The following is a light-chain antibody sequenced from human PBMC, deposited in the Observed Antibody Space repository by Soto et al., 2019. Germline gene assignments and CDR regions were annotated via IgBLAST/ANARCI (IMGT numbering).Light chain of an antibody. V-gene: IGKV4-1*01. CDR1: QSVLYSPNNKNY. Sequence: DIVMTQSPDSLAVSLGERATINCKSSQSVLYSPNNKNYLAWYQQKPGQPPNLLIYWASTRESGVPDRFSGSGSATDFTPTISSLQAEDVAVYYCQQYYTTLSFGGGTKVDIK. J-gene: IGKJ4*01. CDR2: WAS. CDR3: QQYYTTLS.